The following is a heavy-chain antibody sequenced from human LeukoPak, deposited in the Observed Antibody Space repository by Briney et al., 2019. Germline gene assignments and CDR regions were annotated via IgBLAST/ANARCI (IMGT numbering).Heavy chain of an antibody. Sequence: SVKVSCKASGGTFSSYAISWVRQAPGQGLEWMGGIIPIFGTANYAQKFQGRVTITTDESTSTAYMELSSLRSEDTAVHYCARGVLEMATIRMSVDYYYYYMDVWGKGTTVTVSS. V-gene: IGHV1-69*05. CDR2: IIPIFGTA. J-gene: IGHJ6*03. D-gene: IGHD5-24*01. CDR1: GGTFSSYA. CDR3: ARGVLEMATIRMSVDYYYYYMDV.